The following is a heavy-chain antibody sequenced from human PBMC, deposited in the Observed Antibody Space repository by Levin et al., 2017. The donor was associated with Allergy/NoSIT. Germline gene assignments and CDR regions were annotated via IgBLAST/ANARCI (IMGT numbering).Heavy chain of an antibody. J-gene: IGHJ4*02. V-gene: IGHV1-3*01. CDR2: INAGNGNT. D-gene: IGHD3-22*01. CDR1: GYTFTSYA. CDR3: ARAYYYDSSGYYFDY. Sequence: ASVKVSCKASGYTFTSYAMHWVRQAPGQRLEWMGWINAGNGNTKYSQKFQGRVTITRDTSASTAYMELSSLRSEDTAVYYCARAYYYDSSGYYFDYWGQGTLVTVSS.